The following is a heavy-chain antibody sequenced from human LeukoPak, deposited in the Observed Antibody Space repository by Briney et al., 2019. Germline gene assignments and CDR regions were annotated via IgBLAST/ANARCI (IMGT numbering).Heavy chain of an antibody. V-gene: IGHV4-34*01. D-gene: IGHD3-22*01. J-gene: IGHJ4*02. CDR2: ITHSGST. CDR1: GGSFSGYF. CDR3: ARGPPQTYFHGNGYYYFDY. Sequence: SETLSLTCAVYGGSFSGYFWTWIRQPPGKGLEWTGEITHSGSTNYNPSLKSRVIISTDTSNSQFSLTLSSVTTADTAVYYCARGPPQTYFHGNGYYYFDYWGQGTLVTVSS.